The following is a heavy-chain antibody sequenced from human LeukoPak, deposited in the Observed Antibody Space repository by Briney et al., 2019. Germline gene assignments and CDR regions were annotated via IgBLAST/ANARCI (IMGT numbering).Heavy chain of an antibody. J-gene: IGHJ5*02. Sequence: TLSLTCTVSGGSISSGGYYWSWLRQHPGKGLEWIGYIYYSGSTYYNPSLKSRVTISVDTSKNQFSLKLSSVTAADTAVYYCARYYYGLGSGRTMFDPWGQGTLVTVSS. CDR1: GGSISSGGYY. CDR3: ARYYYGLGSGRTMFDP. V-gene: IGHV4-31*03. D-gene: IGHD3-10*01. CDR2: IYYSGST.